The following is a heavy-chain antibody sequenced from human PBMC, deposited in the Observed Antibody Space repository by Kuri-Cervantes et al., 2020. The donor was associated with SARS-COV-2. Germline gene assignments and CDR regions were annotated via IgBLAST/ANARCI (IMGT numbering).Heavy chain of an antibody. D-gene: IGHD2-2*01. CDR1: GYTFTSYY. CDR3: ARDIVVVPAAMPGWFDP. Sequence: ASVKVSCKASGYTFTSYYMHWVRQAPGQGLEWMGIINPSGGSASYAQKFQGRVTMTRDTSTSTVYMELSSLRPEDTAVYYCARDIVVVPAAMPGWFDPWGQGTLVTVSS. CDR2: INPSGGSA. V-gene: IGHV1-46*01. J-gene: IGHJ5*02.